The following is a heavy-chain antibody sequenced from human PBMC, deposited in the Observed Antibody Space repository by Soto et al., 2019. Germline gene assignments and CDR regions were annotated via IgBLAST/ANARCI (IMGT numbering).Heavy chain of an antibody. CDR3: TTDRRIAARGAYYYYMDI. CDR1: GFTFSNAW. D-gene: IGHD6-6*01. V-gene: IGHV3-15*01. J-gene: IGHJ6*03. CDR2: IKSKTDGGTT. Sequence: GGSLRLSCAASGFTFSNAWMSWVRQAPGKGLEWVGRIKSKTDGGTTDYAAPVKGRFTISRDDSKNTLYLQMNSLKTEDTAVYYCTTDRRIAARGAYYYYMDIWGKGTTVTVSS.